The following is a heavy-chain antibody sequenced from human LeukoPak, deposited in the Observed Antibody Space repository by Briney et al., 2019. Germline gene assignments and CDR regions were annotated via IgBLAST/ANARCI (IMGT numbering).Heavy chain of an antibody. CDR1: GFTFSIYA. CDR2: ISGSGDAT. CDR3: VKDWSPVVSPGHY. J-gene: IGHJ4*02. D-gene: IGHD4-23*01. Sequence: GGSLRLSCAASGFTFSIYAMSWVRQAPGKGLEWVSVISGSGDATYYADSAKGRFSISRDNSKNTVSLQMNSLRVEDTAVYYCVKDWSPVVSPGHYWGQGTLVSVSS. V-gene: IGHV3-23*01.